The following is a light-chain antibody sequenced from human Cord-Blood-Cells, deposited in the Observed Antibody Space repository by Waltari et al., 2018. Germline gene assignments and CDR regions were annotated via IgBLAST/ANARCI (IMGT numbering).Light chain of an antibody. V-gene: IGKV1-39*01. CDR1: QSISSY. Sequence: DIQMPQSPYSLSASVGNRVTITCRASQSISSYLNWYQQKPGKAPKLLIYAASSLQSGVPSRFSGSGSGTDFTLTISSLQPEDFATYYCQQSYSTLLTFGGGTKVEIK. CDR2: AAS. CDR3: QQSYSTLLT. J-gene: IGKJ4*01.